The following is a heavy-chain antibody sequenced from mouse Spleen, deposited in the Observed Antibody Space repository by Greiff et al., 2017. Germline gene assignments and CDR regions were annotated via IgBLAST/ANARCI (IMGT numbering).Heavy chain of an antibody. D-gene: IGHD2-3*01. CDR3: ARSGIYDGYYY. CDR1: GYTFTDYY. V-gene: IGHV1-75*01. J-gene: IGHJ2*01. CDR2: IFPGSGST. Sequence: QVQLKQSGAELARPGASVKLSCKASGYTFTDYYINWVKQRTGQGLEWIGWIFPGSGSTYYNEKFKGKATLTVDKSSSTAYMLLSSLTSEDSAVYFCARSGIYDGYYYWGQGTTLTVSS.